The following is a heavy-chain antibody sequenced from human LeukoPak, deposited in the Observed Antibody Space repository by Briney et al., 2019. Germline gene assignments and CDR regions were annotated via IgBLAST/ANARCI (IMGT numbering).Heavy chain of an antibody. J-gene: IGHJ3*02. V-gene: IGHV4-39*01. CDR2: IYYSGST. CDR3: ARAPEGPTIFGTTDAFDI. CDR1: GGSISSSSYY. D-gene: IGHD3-3*01. Sequence: SETLSLTCTVSGGSISSSSYYWGWIRQPPGKGLEWIGSIYYSGSTYYNPSLKSRVTISVDTSKNQFSLKLSSVTAADTAVYYCARAPEGPTIFGTTDAFDIWGQGTMVTVSS.